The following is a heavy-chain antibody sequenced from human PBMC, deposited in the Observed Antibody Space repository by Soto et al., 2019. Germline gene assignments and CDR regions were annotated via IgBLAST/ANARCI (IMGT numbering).Heavy chain of an antibody. Sequence: ASVKVSCKASGYPFTSYYMHWVRQAPGQGLEWMGIINPSGGSTSYADSVKGRFTISRDNAKNSLYLQMNSLRAEDTAVYYCARDRYCSSTSCYFFDYWGQGTLVTVSS. J-gene: IGHJ4*02. V-gene: IGHV1-46*04. CDR1: GYPFTSYY. CDR2: INPSGGST. CDR3: ARDRYCSSTSCYFFDY. D-gene: IGHD2-2*01.